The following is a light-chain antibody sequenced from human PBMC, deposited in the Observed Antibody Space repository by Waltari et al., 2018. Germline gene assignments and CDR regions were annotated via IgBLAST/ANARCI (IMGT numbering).Light chain of an antibody. V-gene: IGLV1-44*01. CDR1: NSNIGSRA. Sequence: QSILTQSPSASGTPGQRVTIPCSGSNSNIGSRAVNWYQQLQGMAPKLVMYGNNQRPSGVPDRFSGSKSGTSASLAISGLQSEDEADYYCATWDDRLNWVFGGGTKLTVL. CDR3: ATWDDRLNWV. CDR2: GNN. J-gene: IGLJ3*02.